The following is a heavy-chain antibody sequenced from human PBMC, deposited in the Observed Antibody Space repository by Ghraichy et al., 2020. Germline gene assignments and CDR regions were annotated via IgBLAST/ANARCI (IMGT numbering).Heavy chain of an antibody. D-gene: IGHD1-1*01. J-gene: IGHJ4*02. CDR1: GFTFSSYW. Sequence: GGSLRLSCAASGFTFSSYWMHWVRQAPGKGLVWVSRIKSDGSRTYYADSVEGRFTISRDNAKNTLYLQMNSLRAEDTAKYFCAKEGNWNLDYWGQGTLVTVSS. CDR2: IKSDGSRT. CDR3: AKEGNWNLDY. V-gene: IGHV3-74*01.